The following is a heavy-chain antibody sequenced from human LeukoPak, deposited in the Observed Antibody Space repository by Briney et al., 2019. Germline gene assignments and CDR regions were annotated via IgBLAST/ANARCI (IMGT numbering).Heavy chain of an antibody. J-gene: IGHJ4*02. CDR3: AKDRRITMVRGVIDYFDY. CDR2: ISGSGGST. CDR1: GFTFDDYG. V-gene: IGHV3-23*01. D-gene: IGHD3-10*01. Sequence: GGSLRLSCAASGFTFDDYGMSWVRQAPGKGLEWVSAISGSGGSTYYADSVKGRFTISRDNSKNTLYLQMNSLRAEDTAVYYCAKDRRITMVRGVIDYFDYWGQGTLVTVSS.